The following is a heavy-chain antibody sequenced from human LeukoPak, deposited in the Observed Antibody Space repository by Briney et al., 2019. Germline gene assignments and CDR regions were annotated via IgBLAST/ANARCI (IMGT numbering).Heavy chain of an antibody. CDR2: IYYSGST. CDR1: GGSISSYY. J-gene: IGHJ5*02. V-gene: IGHV4-59*01. CDR3: ARDHYDILTGFLRFDP. Sequence: SETLSLTCTVSGGSISSYYWSWIRQPPGKGLEWIGYIYYSGSTNYNPSLKSRVTISVDTSKNQFSLKLSSVTAADTAVYYCARDHYDILTGFLRFDPWGQGTLVTVSS. D-gene: IGHD3-9*01.